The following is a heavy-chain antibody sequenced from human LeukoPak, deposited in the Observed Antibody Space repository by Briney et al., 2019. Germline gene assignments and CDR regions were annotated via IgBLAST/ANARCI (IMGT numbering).Heavy chain of an antibody. CDR2: ISYDGSNK. CDR3: ARVRGVPLSDAFDI. V-gene: IGHV3-30-3*01. Sequence: GGSLRLSCAASGFTFSSYAMHWVRQAPGKGLEWVAVISYDGSNKYYADSVKGRFTISRDNSKNTLYLQMNSLRAEDTAVYYCARVRGVPLSDAFDIWGQGTMVTVSS. D-gene: IGHD3-10*01. CDR1: GFTFSSYA. J-gene: IGHJ3*02.